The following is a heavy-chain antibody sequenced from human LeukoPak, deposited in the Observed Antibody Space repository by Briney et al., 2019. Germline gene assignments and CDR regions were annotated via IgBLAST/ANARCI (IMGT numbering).Heavy chain of an antibody. CDR3: ARGSGYSYGYDAFDI. CDR2: IYYSGST. V-gene: IGHV4-59*01. CDR1: GGSISSYY. D-gene: IGHD5-18*01. J-gene: IGHJ3*02. Sequence: PSETLSLTCTVSGGSISSYYWSWIPQPPGKGLEWVGYIYYSGSTNYNPSLKSRVTISVDTSKNQFSLKLSSVTAADTAVYYCARGSGYSYGYDAFDIWGQGTMVTVSS.